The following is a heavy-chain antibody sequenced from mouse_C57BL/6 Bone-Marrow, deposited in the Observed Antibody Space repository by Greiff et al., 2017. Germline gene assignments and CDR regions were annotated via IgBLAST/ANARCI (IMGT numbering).Heavy chain of an antibody. Sequence: QVQLQQSGAELVRPGTSVKVSCKASGYDFTNYLIEWVKQRPGQGLEWIGVINPGSGGTKYNEKFKGKATLTADKSSSTAYMQLSSLTSDDSAVYFCARYGYYGDYWGQGTSVTVSS. J-gene: IGHJ4*01. V-gene: IGHV1-54*01. CDR1: GYDFTNYL. D-gene: IGHD1-1*01. CDR2: INPGSGGT. CDR3: ARYGYYGDY.